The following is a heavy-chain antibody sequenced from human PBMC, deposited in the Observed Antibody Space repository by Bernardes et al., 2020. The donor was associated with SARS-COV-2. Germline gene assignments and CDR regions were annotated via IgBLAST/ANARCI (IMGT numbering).Heavy chain of an antibody. V-gene: IGHV3-7*01. CDR1: GFSFSSYW. CDR3: ARDAF. Sequence: GGSLRLSCAASGFSFSSYWMSWVRQAPGKGLEWVASIKEDGSEKYYVDSVRGRFTISRDDAKRSLYLQMNGLRADDMAVYFCARDAFWGQGTLVTVSS. CDR2: IKEDGSEK. J-gene: IGHJ4*02.